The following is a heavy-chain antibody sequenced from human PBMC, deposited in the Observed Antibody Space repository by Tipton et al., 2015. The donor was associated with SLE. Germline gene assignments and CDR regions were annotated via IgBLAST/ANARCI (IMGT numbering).Heavy chain of an antibody. V-gene: IGHV3-21*03. J-gene: IGHJ6*02. CDR3: ARDLEIDGVNCYYGMDV. D-gene: IGHD5-24*01. Sequence: SLRLSCEASGFTFAINTMNWVRQAPGKGLEWVSSISGGSSYIYYADSVKGRFTISRDNPKSSLFLQMDSLRVEDTAVYFCARDLEIDGVNCYYGMDVWGQGTTVTVSS. CDR2: ISGGSSYI. CDR1: GFTFAINT.